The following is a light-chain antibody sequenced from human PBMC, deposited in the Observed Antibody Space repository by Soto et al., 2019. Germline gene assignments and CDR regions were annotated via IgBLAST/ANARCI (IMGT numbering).Light chain of an antibody. J-gene: IGLJ1*01. CDR3: ATLDDSRNAHPV. CDR1: SSNIGSNT. Sequence: QSVLTQPPSASGTPGQRVTISCSGRSSNIGSNTVNCYQQLPGTASKLLIYSNHQRPSGVPDQFSGSKSGTSASLASNVLQSEDDADDYCATLDDSRNAHPVFGSGTTLTVL. CDR2: SNH. V-gene: IGLV1-44*01.